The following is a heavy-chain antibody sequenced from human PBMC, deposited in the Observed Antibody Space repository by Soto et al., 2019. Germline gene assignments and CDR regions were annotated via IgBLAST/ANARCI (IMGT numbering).Heavy chain of an antibody. J-gene: IGHJ5*02. CDR1: GYIFTNYW. CDR3: ARHSSWFDP. CDR2: IWPGHSNP. Sequence: GESLKISCKGSGYIFTNYWIAWVRQMPGKGLEWMGIIWPGHSNPKYSPSFEGQVTISADESISTAYLQWSSLKASDTAMYYCARHSSWFDPWGQGTLVTVSS. V-gene: IGHV5-51*01.